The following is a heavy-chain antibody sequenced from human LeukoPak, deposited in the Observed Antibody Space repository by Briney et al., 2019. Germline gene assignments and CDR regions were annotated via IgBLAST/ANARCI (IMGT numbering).Heavy chain of an antibody. J-gene: IGHJ4*02. CDR3: ARQGYCSGGTCSFDD. D-gene: IGHD2-15*01. Sequence: SETLSLTCTVSGGSISSYYWTWIRQPPGKGLEWIGYIYYSGCTKYNPSLKSRVTISVDTSKNQFSLKLSSVTAADTAVYYCARQGYCSGGTCSFDDWGQGTLVTVSS. V-gene: IGHV4-59*08. CDR1: GGSISSYY. CDR2: IYYSGCT.